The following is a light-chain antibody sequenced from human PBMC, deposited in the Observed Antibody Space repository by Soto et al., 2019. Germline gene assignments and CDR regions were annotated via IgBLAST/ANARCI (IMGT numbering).Light chain of an antibody. Sequence: DIQMTQSPSSLSASVGDRVTMTCRASQSISNWLAWYQQKPGKAPKLLIYKASSLQSGVPSRFSGSGSGTDFTLTISSLQPDDFAMYYCQQYNPYSRTFGQGTKVDIK. CDR2: KAS. CDR1: QSISNW. V-gene: IGKV1-5*03. J-gene: IGKJ1*01. CDR3: QQYNPYSRT.